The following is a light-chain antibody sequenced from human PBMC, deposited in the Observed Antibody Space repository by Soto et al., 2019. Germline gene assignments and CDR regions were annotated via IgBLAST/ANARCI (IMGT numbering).Light chain of an antibody. Sequence: DIQLTQSPSTLSASVGDRVTITCRASQSISGWLAWYQQKPGKAPKLLIYKASSLQSGVPLRFSGSGSGTEFTLTINSLQPDDFATYYCQQYDTYWTFGQGTKVDIK. J-gene: IGKJ1*01. CDR1: QSISGW. CDR3: QQYDTYWT. CDR2: KAS. V-gene: IGKV1-5*03.